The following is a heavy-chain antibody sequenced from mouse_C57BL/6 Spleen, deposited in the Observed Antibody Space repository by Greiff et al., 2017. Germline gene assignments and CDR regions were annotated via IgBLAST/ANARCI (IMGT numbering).Heavy chain of an antibody. CDR1: GYTFTDYY. CDR3: ARSYYGSSPDWYFDV. CDR2: INPNNGGT. D-gene: IGHD1-1*01. J-gene: IGHJ1*03. Sequence: EVQLQQSGPELVKPGASVKISCKASGYTFTDYYMNWVKQSHGKSLEWIGDINPNNGGTSYNQKFKGKATLTVDKSSSTAYMELRSLTSEDSAVYYCARSYYGSSPDWYFDVWGTGTTVTVSS. V-gene: IGHV1-26*01.